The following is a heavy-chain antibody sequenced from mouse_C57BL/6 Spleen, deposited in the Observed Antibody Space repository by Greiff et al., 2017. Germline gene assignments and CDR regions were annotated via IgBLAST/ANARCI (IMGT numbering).Heavy chain of an antibody. V-gene: IGHV1-7*01. CDR3: ARDYYDYPRFAY. Sequence: QVHVKQSGAELAKPGASVKLSCKASGYTFTSYWMHWVKQRPGQGLEWIGYINPSSGYTTYNQKFKDKATLTADKSSSTAYMQLSSLTYEDSAVYYCARDYYDYPRFAYWGQGTLVTVSA. CDR2: INPSSGYT. J-gene: IGHJ3*01. D-gene: IGHD2-4*01. CDR1: GYTFTSYW.